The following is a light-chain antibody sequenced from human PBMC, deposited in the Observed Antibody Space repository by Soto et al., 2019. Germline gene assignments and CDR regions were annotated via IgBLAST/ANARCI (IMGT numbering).Light chain of an antibody. Sequence: QSVLTQPPSASGSPGQSVAISCTGTSSDVGGYNYVSWYQQHPGKAPKLMIYEVNKRPSGVPDRFSGSKSGNTASLTVSGLQAEDEADYYCRSYARSSNVFGTGTKLTVL. CDR1: SSDVGGYNY. CDR2: EVN. V-gene: IGLV2-8*01. J-gene: IGLJ1*01. CDR3: RSYARSSNV.